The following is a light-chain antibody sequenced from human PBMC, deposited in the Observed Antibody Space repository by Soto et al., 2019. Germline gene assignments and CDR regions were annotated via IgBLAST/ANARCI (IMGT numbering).Light chain of an antibody. CDR2: GAS. V-gene: IGKV3-20*01. J-gene: IGKJ1*01. CDR1: QSVSSNY. CDR3: QQYGSSLWT. Sequence: EIVLTQSPGTLSLSPGGRATLSCRASQSVSSNYLAWYQQKPGQAPRLLIYGASSRATGIPDRFSGSGSGTDFTLTISRLEPEDFAVYYCQQYGSSLWTVGQGTKVEIK.